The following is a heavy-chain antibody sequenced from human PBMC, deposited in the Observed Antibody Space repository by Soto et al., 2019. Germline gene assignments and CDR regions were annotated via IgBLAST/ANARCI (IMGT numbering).Heavy chain of an antibody. CDR3: ANGKPTSYGDYFDY. V-gene: IGHV3-30*18. CDR2: ISYDGSNK. Sequence: GGSLRLSCAASGFTFSSYGMHWVRQAPGKGLEWVAVISYDGSNKYYADSVKGRFTISRDNSKNTLYLQMNSLRAEDTAVYYCANGKPTSYGDYFDYWGQGTLVTVSS. J-gene: IGHJ4*02. CDR1: GFTFSSYG. D-gene: IGHD4-17*01.